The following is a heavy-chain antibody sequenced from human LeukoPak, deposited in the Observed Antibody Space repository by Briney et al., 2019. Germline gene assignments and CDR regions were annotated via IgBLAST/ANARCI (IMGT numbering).Heavy chain of an antibody. CDR2: INHNGNVS. V-gene: IGHV3-7*03. D-gene: IGHD3-16*01. CDR3: ARGGGLDV. CDR1: GFTFSSYW. J-gene: IGHJ6*02. Sequence: GGSLRLSCAASGFTFSSYWMNWARQAPGKGLEWVARINHNGNVSYYVDSVKGRFTISRDNAKNSLYLQMSNLRAEDTAVYFCARGGGLDVWGQGATVTVSS.